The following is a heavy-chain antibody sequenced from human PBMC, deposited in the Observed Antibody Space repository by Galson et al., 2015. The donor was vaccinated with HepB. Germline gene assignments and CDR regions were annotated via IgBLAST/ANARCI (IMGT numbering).Heavy chain of an antibody. V-gene: IGHV1-18*04. J-gene: IGHJ4*02. CDR1: GYTFTTYG. CDR2: ISAYNGDT. Sequence: SVKVSCKASGYTFTTYGISWVRQAPGQGLEWMGWISAYNGDTNFAQKFQGRLTIATDTSTSTAYMELRSLRSDDTAVYYCARDAPPDYWGQGTLVTVSS. CDR3: ARDAPPDY.